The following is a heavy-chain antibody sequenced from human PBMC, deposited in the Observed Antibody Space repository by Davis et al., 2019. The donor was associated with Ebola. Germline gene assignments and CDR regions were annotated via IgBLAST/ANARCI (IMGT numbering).Heavy chain of an antibody. CDR3: ARGRGGSSWLPQNYYYYYGMDV. CDR1: GYTFTSYD. V-gene: IGHV1-8*01. Sequence: ASVKVSCKASGYTFTSYDINWVRQATGQGLEWMGWMNPNSGNTGYAQKFQGRVTMTRNTSISTAYMELSSLRSEDTAVYYCARGRGGSSWLPQNYYYYYGMDVWGKGTTVTVSS. D-gene: IGHD6-13*01. CDR2: MNPNSGNT. J-gene: IGHJ6*04.